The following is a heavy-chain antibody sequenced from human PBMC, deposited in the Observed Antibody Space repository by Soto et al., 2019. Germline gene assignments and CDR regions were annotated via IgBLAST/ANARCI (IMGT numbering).Heavy chain of an antibody. CDR3: AKNQGVELVPLATVDWFDP. J-gene: IGHJ5*02. CDR1: GFIFENFG. D-gene: IGHD1-26*01. V-gene: IGHV3-23*01. CDR2: ISGSGFKK. Sequence: GGPLRLSCAASGFIFENFGMSWVRQAPGKGLEWISSISGSGFKKYYADSVEGRFTISRDNSKSTVYLELNNLSAEDTAVYHCAKNQGVELVPLATVDWFDPWGQGSVVTVSS.